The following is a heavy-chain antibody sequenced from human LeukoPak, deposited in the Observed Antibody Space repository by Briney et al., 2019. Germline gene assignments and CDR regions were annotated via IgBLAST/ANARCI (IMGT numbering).Heavy chain of an antibody. J-gene: IGHJ4*02. CDR2: ISYDGSNK. V-gene: IGHV3-30-3*01. CDR3: VTINPPNYDSSGYPIDY. Sequence: GRSLRLSCAASGFTFSSYAMHWVRQAPGKGLEWVAVISYDGSNKYYADSVKGRFTISRDNSKNTLYLQMNSLRAEDTAVYYCVTINPPNYDSSGYPIDYWGQGTLVTVSS. CDR1: GFTFSSYA. D-gene: IGHD3-22*01.